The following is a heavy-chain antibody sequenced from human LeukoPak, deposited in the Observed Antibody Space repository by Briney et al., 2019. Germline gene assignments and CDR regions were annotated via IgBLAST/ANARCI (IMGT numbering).Heavy chain of an antibody. Sequence: PSETLSLTCTVSGYSISSGYYWGWIRQPPGKGLEWIGNIYHSGSTYYNPSLKSRVTISVDTSKNQFSLKLSSVTAADTAVYYCARAIPGWFDPWGQGTLVTVSS. CDR2: IYHSGST. J-gene: IGHJ5*02. V-gene: IGHV4-38-2*02. D-gene: IGHD7-27*01. CDR1: GYSISSGYY. CDR3: ARAIPGWFDP.